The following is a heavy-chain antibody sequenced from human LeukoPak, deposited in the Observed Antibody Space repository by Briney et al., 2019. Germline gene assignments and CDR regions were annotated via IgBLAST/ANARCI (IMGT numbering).Heavy chain of an antibody. J-gene: IGHJ5*02. CDR1: HGSMSPNY. Sequence: PSETLSLTCSVSHGSMSPNYWTWIRQPPGKGLEWIGSISYSGTINSNPSLKSRVTMSIDTSKNQFSLNLTSVTAADTAVYYCARKTYCSGGRCYGENWFDPWGQGTLVTVSS. D-gene: IGHD2-15*01. V-gene: IGHV4-59*01. CDR3: ARKTYCSGGRCYGENWFDP. CDR2: ISYSGTI.